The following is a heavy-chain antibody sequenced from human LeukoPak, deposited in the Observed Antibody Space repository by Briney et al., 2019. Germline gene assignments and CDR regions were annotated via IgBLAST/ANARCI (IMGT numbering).Heavy chain of an antibody. Sequence: GESLKISCKASGYSFTSYWIGWVRQMPGKGLEWMGIIYPGDSDTKYSPSFQGQVTISADKSISTAYLQWSSLKASDTAMYYCARPADNHYYYMDVWGKGTTVTVSS. CDR3: ARPADNHYYYMDV. J-gene: IGHJ6*03. CDR1: GYSFTSYW. CDR2: IYPGDSDT. V-gene: IGHV5-51*01. D-gene: IGHD1-14*01.